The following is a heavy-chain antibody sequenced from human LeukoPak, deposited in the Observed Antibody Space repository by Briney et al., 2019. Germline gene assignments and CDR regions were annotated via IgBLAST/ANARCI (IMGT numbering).Heavy chain of an antibody. V-gene: IGHV3-7*01. CDR3: VRDGGTDWYDP. D-gene: IGHD3-16*01. Sequence: PGGSLRLPCAASGFSVSDYWMTWVRQAPGKGLEWLANIKQDGSEKTYVDSVKGRFTISRDNAKNSLYLQTNSLRVEDTAMYYCVRDGGTDWYDPWGQGTLVTVFS. CDR2: IKQDGSEK. J-gene: IGHJ5*02. CDR1: GFSVSDYW.